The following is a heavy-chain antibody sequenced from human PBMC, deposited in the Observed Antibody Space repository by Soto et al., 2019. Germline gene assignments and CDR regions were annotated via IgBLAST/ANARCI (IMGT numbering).Heavy chain of an antibody. CDR1: GGSFSTYY. V-gene: IGHV4-34*01. Sequence: PSETLSLTCVVSGGSFSTYYYNWIRQSPGKGLEWIGEINHSGNNNYSPSLKSRVAMSLDTSKNEFSLKLTSVTAADTAVYYCASGRGVRGSIITTYYSYGLDVWGQGTTVTVCS. J-gene: IGHJ6*02. CDR2: INHSGNN. D-gene: IGHD3-10*01. CDR3: ASGRGVRGSIITTYYSYGLDV.